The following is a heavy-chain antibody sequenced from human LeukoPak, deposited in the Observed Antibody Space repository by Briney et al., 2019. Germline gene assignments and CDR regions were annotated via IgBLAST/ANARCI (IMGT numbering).Heavy chain of an antibody. CDR2: INSDGSST. J-gene: IGHJ4*02. CDR3: ARPHDYGDYGVVSFDY. Sequence: GGSLRLSCAASGFTFSSYWMHWVRQAPGKGLVWVSRINSDGSSTSYADSVKGRFTISRDNAKNTLYLQMNSLRAEDTAVYYCARPHDYGDYGVVSFDYWGQGTLVTVSS. D-gene: IGHD4-17*01. CDR1: GFTFSSYW. V-gene: IGHV3-74*01.